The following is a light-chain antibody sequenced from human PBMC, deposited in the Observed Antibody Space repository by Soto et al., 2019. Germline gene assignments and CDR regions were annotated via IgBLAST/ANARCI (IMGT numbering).Light chain of an antibody. CDR1: QSVSSD. CDR2: GAS. CDR3: QQYKNWPLT. V-gene: IGKV3-15*01. Sequence: ETVMIQSPATLSVSPGERATLSCRASQSVSSDLAWYQHKTGQAPRLLIHGASTRATGVPARFSGSGSGTEFTLTISSLQSEDFAVYYCQQYKNWPLTFGGGIKVEIK. J-gene: IGKJ4*01.